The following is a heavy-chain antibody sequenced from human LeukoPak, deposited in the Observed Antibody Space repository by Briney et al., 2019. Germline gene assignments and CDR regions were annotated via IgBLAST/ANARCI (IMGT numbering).Heavy chain of an antibody. CDR3: ARNYYDGSGFYNDY. Sequence: GGSLRLSCAASGFTLSDHYMDWVRQAPGKALDWVGRTRNKVRSYTREYAASVQGRFTISRDDSKNSLYLQMNSLKTEDTAMYFCARNYYDGSGFYNDYWGQGTLVTVSA. V-gene: IGHV3-72*01. D-gene: IGHD3-22*01. CDR2: TRNKVRSYTR. J-gene: IGHJ4*02. CDR1: GFTLSDHY.